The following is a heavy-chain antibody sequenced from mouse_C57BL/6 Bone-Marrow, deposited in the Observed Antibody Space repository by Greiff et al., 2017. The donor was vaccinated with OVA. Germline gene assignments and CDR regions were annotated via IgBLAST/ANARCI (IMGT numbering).Heavy chain of an antibody. D-gene: IGHD1-1*01. CDR1: GYTFTSYW. Sequence: QVQLQQPGAELVKPGASVKVSCKASGYTFTSYWMHWVKQRPGQGLEWIGRIHPSDSDTNYNQKFKGKATLTVNKASSTAYMQLSSLTSEDSAVYYCAINYGSSYPMDYWGQGTSVTVSS. CDR3: AINYGSSYPMDY. V-gene: IGHV1-74*01. CDR2: IHPSDSDT. J-gene: IGHJ4*01.